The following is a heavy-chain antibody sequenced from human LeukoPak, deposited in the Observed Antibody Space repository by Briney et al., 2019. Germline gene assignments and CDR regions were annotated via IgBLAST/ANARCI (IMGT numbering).Heavy chain of an antibody. CDR1: GYTFTGYY. J-gene: IGHJ3*02. V-gene: IGHV1-2*02. CDR2: INPNSGGT. Sequence: ASVKLSCKASGYTFTGYYMHWVRQAPGQGLEWMGWINPNSGGTNYAQTFQGRVTMTRDTSISTAYLEMSRLRSDDTAVYYRARRLRYCRGGSCPDRLNAFDNWGQGTMVTVSS. D-gene: IGHD2-15*01. CDR3: ARRLRYCRGGSCPDRLNAFDN.